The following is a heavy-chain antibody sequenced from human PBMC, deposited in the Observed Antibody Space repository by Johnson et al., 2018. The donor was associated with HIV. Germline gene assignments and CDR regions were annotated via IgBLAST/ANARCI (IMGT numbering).Heavy chain of an antibody. V-gene: IGHV3-66*02. J-gene: IGHJ3*02. CDR3: ARIGAWQLHRAFDI. Sequence: VLLVESGGGLVQPGGSLRLSCASSGFTVSSNYMSWVRQAPGKGLEWVSIIYSGGSTSYTDSVQGRFTISRDNSKNTLYLQMNSLRAEDTAVYYCARIGAWQLHRAFDIWGQGTMVTVSS. CDR2: IYSGGST. D-gene: IGHD2-15*01. CDR1: GFTVSSNY.